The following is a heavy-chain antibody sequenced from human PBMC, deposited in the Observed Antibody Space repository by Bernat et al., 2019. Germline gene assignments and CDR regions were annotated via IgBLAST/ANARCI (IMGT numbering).Heavy chain of an antibody. CDR2: IHSGDNT. D-gene: IGHD1-20*01. J-gene: IGHJ6*02. CDR1: GFTVRSTY. CDR3: ARGIKYSYGMDV. Sequence: DVQLVESGGGLVQPGGSLRLSCVASGFTVRSTYMTWVRQAPGKGLEWVSNIHSGDNTYSTDSVKGRFTISRDNAKNTLYLQMNGLRADDTAGYYWARGIKYSYGMDVWGQGTTVTVSS. V-gene: IGHV3-66*01.